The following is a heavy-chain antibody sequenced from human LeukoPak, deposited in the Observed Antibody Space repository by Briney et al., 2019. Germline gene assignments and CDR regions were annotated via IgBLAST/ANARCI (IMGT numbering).Heavy chain of an antibody. Sequence: GGSLRLSCAASGFTVSSNYMSWVRQAPGKGLEWVSVIYSGGSTYYADSVKGRFTISRDNSKNTLDLQMNSLRAEDTAVYYCARGYGSSWPFDYWGQGTLVTVSS. V-gene: IGHV3-53*01. CDR2: IYSGGST. CDR1: GFTVSSNY. CDR3: ARGYGSSWPFDY. J-gene: IGHJ4*02. D-gene: IGHD6-13*01.